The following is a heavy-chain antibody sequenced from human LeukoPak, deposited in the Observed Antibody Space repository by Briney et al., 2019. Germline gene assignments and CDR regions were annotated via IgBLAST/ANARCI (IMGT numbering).Heavy chain of an antibody. V-gene: IGHV1-46*01. CDR2: INPSGGST. D-gene: IGHD3-22*01. Sequence: ASVKVSCKASGYTYTSYYMHWVRQAPGQGLEWMGIINPSGGSTSYAQKFQGRVTMTRDTSTSTVYMELSSLRSEDTAVYYCARENWATDSSGSFDYWGQGTLVTVSS. CDR1: GYTYTSYY. J-gene: IGHJ4*02. CDR3: ARENWATDSSGSFDY.